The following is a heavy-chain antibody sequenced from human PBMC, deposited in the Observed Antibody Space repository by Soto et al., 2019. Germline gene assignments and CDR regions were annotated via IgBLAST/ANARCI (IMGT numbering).Heavy chain of an antibody. Sequence: GGSLRLSCAASGFTFSNAWMNWVRQAPGKGLEWVGRIKSKTDCGKKDYAAPVKGRFTISRDDSKNTLYLQMNSLKTEDTAVYYCTTGAGYSSSSRYYYYGMDVWGQGTTVTVSS. CDR1: GFTFSNAW. V-gene: IGHV3-15*07. J-gene: IGHJ6*02. D-gene: IGHD6-6*01. CDR2: IKSKTDCGKK. CDR3: TTGAGYSSSSRYYYYGMDV.